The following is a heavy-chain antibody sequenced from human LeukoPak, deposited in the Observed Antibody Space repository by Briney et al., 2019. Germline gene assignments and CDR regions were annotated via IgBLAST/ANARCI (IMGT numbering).Heavy chain of an antibody. D-gene: IGHD2-2*01. CDR3: ARDLDCSSTSCSDY. CDR1: GYTFTSYG. J-gene: IGHJ4*02. V-gene: IGHV1-18*01. CDR2: ISAYNGNT. Sequence: ASVKVSCKASGYTFTSYGISWVRQAPGQGLEWMGRISAYNGNTNYAQKLQGRVTMTTDTSTSTAYMELRSLRSDDTAVYYCARDLDCSSTSCSDYWGQGTLVTVSS.